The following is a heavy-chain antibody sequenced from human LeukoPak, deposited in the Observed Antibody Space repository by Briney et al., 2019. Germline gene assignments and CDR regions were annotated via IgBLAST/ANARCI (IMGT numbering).Heavy chain of an antibody. Sequence: SQTLSLTRAVYAGSFSGYYWSWIRHPPGKGREWVVEINYSGSNNYNRSLWGRDIMTVDTSKSQFSLSPSSVTAADTAVYFCARLKPPLRHFYGSGRGVGSNYFDTWGHGSSVTVSS. CDR3: ARLKPPLRHFYGSGRGVGSNYFDT. CDR1: AGSFSGYY. D-gene: IGHD3-10*01. V-gene: IGHV4-34*01. CDR2: INYSGSN. J-gene: IGHJ4*01.